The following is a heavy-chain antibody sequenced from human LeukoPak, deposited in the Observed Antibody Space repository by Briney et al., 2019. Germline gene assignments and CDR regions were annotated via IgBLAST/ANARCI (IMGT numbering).Heavy chain of an antibody. J-gene: IGHJ4*02. CDR2: ISDSDGST. CDR3: AKRGVVIRVILVGFHKEAYYFES. D-gene: IGHD3/OR15-3a*01. CDR1: GITLSNYG. V-gene: IGHV3-23*01. Sequence: PGGSLRLSCAVSGITLSNYGMSWVRQAPGKGLEWVAGISDSDGSTKYADSVKGRFTIARDNRKNTLYLQMNSLRAEDTAVYFCAKRGVVIRVILVGFHKEAYYFESWGQGALVTVSS.